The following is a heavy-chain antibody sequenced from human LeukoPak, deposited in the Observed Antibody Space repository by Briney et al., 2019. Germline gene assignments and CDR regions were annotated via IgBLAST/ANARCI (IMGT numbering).Heavy chain of an antibody. Sequence: PGGSLRLSCAASGFTFSSYWMNWARQAPGKGLEWVASINHNGNVNYYVDSVKGRFTISRDNAKNSLYLQMSNLRAEDTAVYYCAKRPMTTVVTPYINWGQGTLVTVSS. V-gene: IGHV3-7*03. CDR2: INHNGNVN. CDR1: GFTFSSYW. D-gene: IGHD4-23*01. J-gene: IGHJ4*02. CDR3: AKRPMTTVVTPYIN.